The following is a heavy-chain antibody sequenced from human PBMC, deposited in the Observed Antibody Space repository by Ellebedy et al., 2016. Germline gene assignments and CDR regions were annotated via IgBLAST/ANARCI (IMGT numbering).Heavy chain of an antibody. Sequence: SVKVSXXASGGTFSSYAISWVRQAPGQGLEWMGRIIPILGIANYAQKFQGRVTITADKSTSTAYMELRSLRSDDTAVYYCARVDIVVVPAAHFQGHYYYYYMDVWGKGTTVTVSS. V-gene: IGHV1-69*04. CDR1: GGTFSSYA. CDR3: ARVDIVVVPAAHFQGHYYYYYMDV. J-gene: IGHJ6*03. CDR2: IIPILGIA. D-gene: IGHD2-2*01.